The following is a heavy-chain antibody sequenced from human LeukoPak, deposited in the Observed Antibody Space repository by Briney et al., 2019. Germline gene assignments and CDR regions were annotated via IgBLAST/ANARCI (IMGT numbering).Heavy chain of an antibody. J-gene: IGHJ4*02. V-gene: IGHV3-48*03. Sequence: GGSLRLSCAASGFTFSSYAMNWVRQAPGKGLEWISYISSSGSSISYADSVKGRFTISRDNAKNSLNLQMNSLRAEDTAVYYCARDRLFGNLPDYWGQGTLVTVSS. D-gene: IGHD1-7*01. CDR1: GFTFSSYA. CDR3: ARDRLFGNLPDY. CDR2: ISSSGSSI.